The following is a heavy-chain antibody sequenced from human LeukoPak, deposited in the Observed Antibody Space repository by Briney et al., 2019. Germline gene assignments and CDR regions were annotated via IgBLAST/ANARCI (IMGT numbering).Heavy chain of an antibody. J-gene: IGHJ4*02. D-gene: IGHD2-8*01. CDR1: GYTFTSYG. CDR3: ARGGYCTNGVCSQSDY. V-gene: IGHV1-18*01. CDR2: ISAYNGNT. Sequence: GASVKISCKASGYTFTSYGISWVRQAPGQGLEWMGWISAYNGNTNYAQKLQGRVTMTTDTSTSTAYMELRSLRSDDTAVYYCARGGYCTNGVCSQSDYWGQGTLVTVSS.